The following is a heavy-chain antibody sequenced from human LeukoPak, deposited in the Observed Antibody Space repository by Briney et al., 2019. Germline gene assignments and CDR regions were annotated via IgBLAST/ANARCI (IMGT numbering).Heavy chain of an antibody. CDR2: IKQDGSKK. CDR1: GFPFSSYW. D-gene: IGHD6-6*01. Sequence: GGSLRLSCVASGFPFSSYWMTWVRQAPGKGLEWVANIKQDGSKKSYVDSVKGRFTISRDNAKNSLYLQMNNLRAEDTAVYYRARDPGIAARPRSDWFDPWGQGTLVTVSS. V-gene: IGHV3-7*01. J-gene: IGHJ5*02. CDR3: ARDPGIAARPRSDWFDP.